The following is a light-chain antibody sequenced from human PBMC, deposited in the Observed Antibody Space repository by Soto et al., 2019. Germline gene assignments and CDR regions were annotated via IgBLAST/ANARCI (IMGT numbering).Light chain of an antibody. Sequence: DIQMTQSPSTLSASVGDRITITCRASQSISSSLAWYQQKPGKAPKLLIYMASNLQSGVPSRFGGAGSGTEFTLTISSLQPDDFATYYCQQYNTSSRTFGQGTKV. CDR1: QSISSS. CDR2: MAS. CDR3: QQYNTSSRT. V-gene: IGKV1-5*03. J-gene: IGKJ1*01.